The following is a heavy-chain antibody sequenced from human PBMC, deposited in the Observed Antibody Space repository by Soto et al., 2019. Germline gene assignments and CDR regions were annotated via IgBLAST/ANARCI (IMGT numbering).Heavy chain of an antibody. D-gene: IGHD2-15*01. V-gene: IGHV1-69*13. Sequence: SVKVSCKASGGTFSSYAISWVRQAPGQGLEWMGGIIPIFGTANYAQKFQGRVTITADESTSTAYMELSSLRSEDTAVYYCASCSGGSCYPTLALDYWGQGTLVTVSS. CDR2: IIPIFGTA. CDR3: ASCSGGSCYPTLALDY. CDR1: GGTFSSYA. J-gene: IGHJ4*02.